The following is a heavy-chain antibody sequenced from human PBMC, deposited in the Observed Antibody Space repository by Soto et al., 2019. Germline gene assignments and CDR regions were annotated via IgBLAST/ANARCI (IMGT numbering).Heavy chain of an antibody. CDR1: GFTFSNYA. J-gene: IGHJ4*02. Sequence: GGSLRLSCAASGFTFSNYAMSWVRQAPGKGLEWVSGISGTGTSTYYADSVKGRFTISRDNSKNTQYLQMSSLRADDTAVYYCVKGEYYYDSSGYYPFDYWGQGTLVTVSS. CDR2: ISGTGTST. D-gene: IGHD3-22*01. V-gene: IGHV3-23*01. CDR3: VKGEYYYDSSGYYPFDY.